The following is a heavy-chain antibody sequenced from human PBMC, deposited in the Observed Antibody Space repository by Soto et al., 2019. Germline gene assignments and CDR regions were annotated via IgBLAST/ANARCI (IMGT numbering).Heavy chain of an antibody. J-gene: IGHJ4*02. CDR1: GFTFSKFG. CDR2: ISNDGSDE. D-gene: IGHD2-21*02. V-gene: IGHV3-30*18. CDR3: AKDRRKWGDSPFEK. Sequence: QVQLVDSGGGVVQPGRSLRLSCAASGFTFSKFGMHWLRQAPDRGLEWVAGISNDGSDEYYVDSVKGRFNISRDNSKITLSLQMNSLRFEDTAVYFCAKDRRKWGDSPFEKWGQGTLVTVSS.